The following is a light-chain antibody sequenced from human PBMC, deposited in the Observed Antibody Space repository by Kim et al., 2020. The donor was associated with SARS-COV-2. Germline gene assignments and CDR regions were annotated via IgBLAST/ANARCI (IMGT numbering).Light chain of an antibody. J-gene: IGLJ1*01. Sequence: GQSITTSCPGTSSDVGGYNYVSWYQQHPGKAPKLMIYDVSNRPSVVSNRFSGSKSGNTASLTISGLQAEDEADYYCSSYTSSSTNVFGTGTKVTVL. V-gene: IGLV2-14*03. CDR3: SSYTSSSTNV. CDR1: SSDVGGYNY. CDR2: DVS.